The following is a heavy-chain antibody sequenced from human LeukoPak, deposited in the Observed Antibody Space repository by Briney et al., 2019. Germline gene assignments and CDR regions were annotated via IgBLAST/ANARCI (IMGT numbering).Heavy chain of an antibody. Sequence: ASVKVSCKASGDTFSNYAISWVRQAPGQGLEWMGRIIPILGGPNYAQKFQGRVTITADKFTSTAYMELSSLRFEDTAVYYCAKGARGDTVTSIVGLNWFDPWGQGTLVTVSS. D-gene: IGHD4-17*01. CDR1: GDTFSNYA. J-gene: IGHJ5*02. V-gene: IGHV1-69*04. CDR3: AKGARGDTVTSIVGLNWFDP. CDR2: IIPILGGP.